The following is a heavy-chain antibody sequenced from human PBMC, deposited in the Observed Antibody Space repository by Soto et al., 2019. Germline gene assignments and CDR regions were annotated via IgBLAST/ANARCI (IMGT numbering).Heavy chain of an antibody. Sequence: QVQLVESGGGVVQPGRSLRLSCAASGFTFSSYGMHWVRQAPGKGLEWVAVMSYDGSNKYYADSVKGRFTISRDNSKNTLYLQMNSLRAEDTAVYYCAKDSPGDRAFDIWGQGTMVTVSS. CDR3: AKDSPGDRAFDI. CDR2: MSYDGSNK. J-gene: IGHJ3*02. V-gene: IGHV3-30*18. D-gene: IGHD3-10*01. CDR1: GFTFSSYG.